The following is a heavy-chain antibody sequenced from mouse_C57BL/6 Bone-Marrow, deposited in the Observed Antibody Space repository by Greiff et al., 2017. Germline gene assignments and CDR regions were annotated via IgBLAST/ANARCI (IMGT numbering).Heavy chain of an antibody. CDR2: INPSSGYT. CDR3: ASLYGLDY. Sequence: VQLQQSGAELARPGASVKMSCKASGYTFTSYTMHWVKQRPGQGLEWIGYINPSSGYTKYNQKFKDKATLTADKSSSTAYMQLSSLTSEGSAVYYCASLYGLDYWGQGTTLTVSS. V-gene: IGHV1-4*01. CDR1: GYTFTSYT. J-gene: IGHJ2*01. D-gene: IGHD1-1*01.